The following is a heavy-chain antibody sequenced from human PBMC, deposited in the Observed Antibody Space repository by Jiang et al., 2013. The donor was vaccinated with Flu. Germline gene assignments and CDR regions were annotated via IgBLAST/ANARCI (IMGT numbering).Heavy chain of an antibody. Sequence: SQTLSLTCAISGDSVSSNSAAWNWIRQSPSRGLEWLGRTYYRSKWYNDYAVSVKSRITINPDTSKNQFSLQLNSVTPEDTAVYYCARDSLTGTAGKDAFDIWGQGTMVTVSS. V-gene: IGHV6-1*01. CDR3: ARDSLTGTAGKDAFDI. CDR1: GDSVSSNSAA. J-gene: IGHJ3*02. CDR2: TYYRSKWYN. D-gene: IGHD1-20*01.